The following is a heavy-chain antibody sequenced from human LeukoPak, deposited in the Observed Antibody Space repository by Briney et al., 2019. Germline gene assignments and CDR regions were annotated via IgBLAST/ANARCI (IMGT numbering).Heavy chain of an antibody. CDR2: ISGSGGST. V-gene: IGHV3-23*01. D-gene: IGHD3-16*02. CDR1: GFTFSNYA. CDR3: ALNGREVPSGAFDI. Sequence: GGSLRLSCAASGFTFSNYAMSWVRQAPGKGLEWVSAISGSGGSTYYADSVKGRFTISRDNSKNTLYLQTNSLRAEDTAVYYCALNGREVPSGAFDIWGQGTMVTVSS. J-gene: IGHJ3*02.